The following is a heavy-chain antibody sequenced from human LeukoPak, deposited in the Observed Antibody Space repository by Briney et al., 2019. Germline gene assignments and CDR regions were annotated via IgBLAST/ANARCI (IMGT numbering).Heavy chain of an antibody. D-gene: IGHD4-23*01. CDR3: AKGLLQLCDYGGIHDAFDI. Sequence: GRSLRLSCAASGFTFSSYGIHWVRQAPGKGLEWVAAIWYDGGNKYYVDSVKGRFTISRDNSKNTVYLQMNSLRAEDTAVYYCAKGLLQLCDYGGIHDAFDIWGQGTMVTVSS. V-gene: IGHV3-33*06. CDR1: GFTFSSYG. J-gene: IGHJ3*02. CDR2: IWYDGGNK.